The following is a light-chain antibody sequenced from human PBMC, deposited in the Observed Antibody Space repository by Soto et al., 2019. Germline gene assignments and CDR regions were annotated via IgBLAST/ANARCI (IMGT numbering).Light chain of an antibody. CDR1: QRLASNY. J-gene: IGKJ5*01. CDR2: GVS. V-gene: IGKV3-20*01. CDR3: QQYADSPIT. Sequence: EIVMTPSPATLSVSPGERATLSCRASQRLASNYLAWYQQRPGQAPRVXLYGVSSRATGIPDRFSGSGSGTDFTLAISRVEPEDFEVYFCQQYADSPITFGQGTRLEIK.